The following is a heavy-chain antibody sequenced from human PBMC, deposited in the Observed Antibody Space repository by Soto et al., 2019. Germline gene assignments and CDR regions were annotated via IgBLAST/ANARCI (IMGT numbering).Heavy chain of an antibody. CDR3: ARVPDR. D-gene: IGHD2-2*01. CDR2: IYHSGST. CDR1: GRSISNGGYS. V-gene: IGHV4-30-2*01. Sequence: SDPLSLTCAVSGRSISNGGYSWSWIRQPPGKGLEWIGYIYHSGSTYYNPSLKSRVTISVDRSKNQFSLKLSSVTAADTAVYYCARVPDRWGQGTLVT. J-gene: IGHJ5*02.